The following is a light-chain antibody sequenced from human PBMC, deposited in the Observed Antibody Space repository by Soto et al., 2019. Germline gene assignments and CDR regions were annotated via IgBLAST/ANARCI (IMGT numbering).Light chain of an antibody. Sequence: QPVLTQSPSASASLGASVKLTCTLISGHSSYAIAWHQQQPEKGPRYLMKLTSDGSHYKGGGIPDRFSGSSSGAERYLTISSLQSEDEADYYCQTWGTGIQVFGTGTKLTVL. CDR3: QTWGTGIQV. CDR2: LTSDGSH. V-gene: IGLV4-69*01. J-gene: IGLJ1*01. CDR1: SGHSSYA.